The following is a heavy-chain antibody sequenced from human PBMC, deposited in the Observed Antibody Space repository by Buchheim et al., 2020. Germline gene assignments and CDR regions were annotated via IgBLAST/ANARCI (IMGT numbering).Heavy chain of an antibody. CDR1: GFTFNNFY. CDR3: ARLRAQLLATPAGL. CDR2: INQNGNDK. J-gene: IGHJ4*02. V-gene: IGHV3-7*03. Sequence: EVQLVESGGGLVQPGGSLRLSCTASGFTFNNFYMSWVRQGPGKGLEWVADINQNGNDKYYIDSVKGRFTISRDNAKNSLFLEMNSLRVDDTGVYYCARLRAQLLATPAGLWGQGT. D-gene: IGHD5-24*01.